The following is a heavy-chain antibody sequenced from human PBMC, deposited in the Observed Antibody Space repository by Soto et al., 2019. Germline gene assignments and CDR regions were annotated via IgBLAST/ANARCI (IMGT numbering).Heavy chain of an antibody. CDR1: GFPFSDYY. CDR2: ISSSSSYT. V-gene: IGHV3-11*05. CDR3: ARDHYGPGWFDP. Sequence: QVQLVESGGGLVKPGGSLRLSCAASGFPFSDYYMSWIRQAPGKGLEWVSYISSSSSYTNYADSVKGRFTISRDNARNSLYLQMNSLRAEDAAVYYCARDHYGPGWFDPWGQGTLVTVSS. D-gene: IGHD3-10*01. J-gene: IGHJ5*02.